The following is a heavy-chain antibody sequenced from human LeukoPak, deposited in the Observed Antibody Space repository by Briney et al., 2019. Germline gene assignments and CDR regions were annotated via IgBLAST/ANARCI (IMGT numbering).Heavy chain of an antibody. CDR3: AKDLGPHSNYGVDLVPDY. CDR2: ISYAGSNK. V-gene: IGHV3-30*18. J-gene: IGHJ4*02. Sequence: PGRSLRLSCAASGFTFRSYGMHWVRQAPGKWLEWGSVISYAGSNKYYADSVKGRFTVSRDNSKNTLYLQMSSLRAEDTAVYYCAKDLGPHSNYGVDLVPDYWGQGTLVTVS. D-gene: IGHD2-8*01. CDR1: GFTFRSYG.